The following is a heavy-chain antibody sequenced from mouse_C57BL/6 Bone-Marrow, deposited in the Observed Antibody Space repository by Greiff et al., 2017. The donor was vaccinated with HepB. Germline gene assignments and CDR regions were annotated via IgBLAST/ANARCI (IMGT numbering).Heavy chain of an antibody. D-gene: IGHD1-1*01. CDR2: SRNKANDYTT. Sequence: EVKLVESGGGLVQSGRSLRLSCATSGFTFSDFYMEWVRQAPGKGLEWIAASRNKANDYTTEYTASVKGRFIVSRDTSKSILYLQMNGLRAEDTAMYYCARDADYYYGPYWYFDVWGTGTTVTVSS. CDR3: ARDADYYYGPYWYFDV. CDR1: GFTFSDFY. J-gene: IGHJ1*03. V-gene: IGHV7-1*01.